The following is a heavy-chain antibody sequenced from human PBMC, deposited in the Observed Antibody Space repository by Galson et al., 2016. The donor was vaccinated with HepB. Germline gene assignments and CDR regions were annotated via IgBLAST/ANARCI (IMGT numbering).Heavy chain of an antibody. V-gene: IGHV3-53*01. Sequence: SLRLSCAVSDFSVSVSYMSWVRQAPGKGLEWVSVLYRGGYTNYEDSVKGRLTISRDNSKNTLYLQMNSLRADDTAVYYLARLGANPPGLGGSCYRWFDSWGQGIMVTVSS. CDR3: ARLGANPPGLGGSCYRWFDS. D-gene: IGHD2-15*01. CDR1: DFSVSVSY. J-gene: IGHJ5*01. CDR2: LYRGGYT.